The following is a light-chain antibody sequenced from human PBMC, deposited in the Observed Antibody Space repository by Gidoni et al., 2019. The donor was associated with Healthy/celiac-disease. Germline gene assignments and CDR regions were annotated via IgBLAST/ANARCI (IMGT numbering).Light chain of an antibody. CDR2: AAS. J-gene: IGKJ4*01. Sequence: DIQKTQYPSALSASVGDRVTITGRASQSISSYLNWYQQKPGKSPKLLIYAASSLQIGVPSRFIVSGSVTEFTLTISSLQPEDFATYYCQQSYSTPRTFGGXTKVEIK. CDR1: QSISSY. V-gene: IGKV1-39*01. CDR3: QQSYSTPRT.